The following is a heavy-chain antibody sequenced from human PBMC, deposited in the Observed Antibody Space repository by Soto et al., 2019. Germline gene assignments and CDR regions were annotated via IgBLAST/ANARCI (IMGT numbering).Heavy chain of an antibody. D-gene: IGHD1-26*01. J-gene: IGHJ4*02. Sequence: GGSLRLSCAASGFTFSSYSMNWVRQAPGKGLEWVSYISSSSSTIYYADSVKGRFTISRDNAKKSLYLQMNSLRDEDTAVYYCARDAPFSGNFEFDYWGQGTLVTVSS. CDR1: GFTFSSYS. V-gene: IGHV3-48*02. CDR3: ARDAPFSGNFEFDY. CDR2: ISSSSSTI.